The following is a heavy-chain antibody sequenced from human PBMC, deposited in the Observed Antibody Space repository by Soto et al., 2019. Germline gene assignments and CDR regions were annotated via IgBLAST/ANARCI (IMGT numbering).Heavy chain of an antibody. CDR3: ARGKDRGPRIAAAGTRWFDP. Sequence: QVQLQQWGAGLLKPSETLSLTCAVYGGSFSGYYWSWIRQPPGKGLEWIGEINHSGSTNYNPSLKSRVTISVDTSKNQFSLKLSSVTAADTAVYYCARGKDRGPRIAAAGTRWFDPWGQGTLVTVSS. V-gene: IGHV4-34*01. CDR1: GGSFSGYY. CDR2: INHSGST. J-gene: IGHJ5*02. D-gene: IGHD6-13*01.